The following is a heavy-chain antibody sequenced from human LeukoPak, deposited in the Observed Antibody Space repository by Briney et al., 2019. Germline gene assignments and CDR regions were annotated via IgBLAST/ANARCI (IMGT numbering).Heavy chain of an antibody. CDR2: ISSRAGTI. D-gene: IGHD1-26*01. J-gene: IGHJ4*02. V-gene: IGHV3-48*03. CDR3: ARGLEWELLSTIDY. CDR1: GFTFSTYE. Sequence: GGSLRLSCAASGFTFSTYEMNWVRQAPGKGLEWVSSISSRAGTIYYADSVKGRFTISRDNAKNSLYLQMNSLRAEDTAVYYCARGLEWELLSTIDYWGQGTLVTVSS.